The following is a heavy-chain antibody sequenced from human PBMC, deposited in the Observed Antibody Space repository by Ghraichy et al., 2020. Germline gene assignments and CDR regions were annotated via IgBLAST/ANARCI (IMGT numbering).Heavy chain of an antibody. Sequence: GSLRLSCTVSGGSISSSDYYWGWIRQPPGKGLEWIGSIYYSGTTYYKSSLKSRVTISVDTSKNQFSLKLSSVTAADTAVYYCARRQGCSGGSCYSYYMDVWGKGTTVTVSS. V-gene: IGHV4-39*01. D-gene: IGHD2-15*01. CDR1: GGSISSSDYY. J-gene: IGHJ6*03. CDR2: IYYSGTT. CDR3: ARRQGCSGGSCYSYYMDV.